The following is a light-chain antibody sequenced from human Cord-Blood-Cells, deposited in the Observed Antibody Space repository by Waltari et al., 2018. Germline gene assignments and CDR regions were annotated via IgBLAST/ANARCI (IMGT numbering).Light chain of an antibody. Sequence: QSALTQPPSASGSPGQSVTISCTGPSSAVGASNYVSWYQQHPGKAPKLMIYEVSKRPSGVPDRFSGSKSGNTASLTVSGLQAEDEADYYCSSYAGSNNWVFGGGTKLTVL. V-gene: IGLV2-8*01. CDR1: SSAVGASNY. J-gene: IGLJ3*02. CDR3: SSYAGSNNWV. CDR2: EVS.